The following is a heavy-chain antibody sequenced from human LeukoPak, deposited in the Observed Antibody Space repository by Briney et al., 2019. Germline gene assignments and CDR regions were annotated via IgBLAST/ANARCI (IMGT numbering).Heavy chain of an antibody. CDR2: ISGSGGTI. CDR1: GFTFSSYA. D-gene: IGHD2-2*01. V-gene: IGHV3-23*01. CDR3: AIHCSSTSCYGDAFDI. J-gene: IGHJ3*02. Sequence: QPGGSLRLSCAASGFTFSSYAMSWVRQAPGKGLEWVSAISGSGGTIYYADSVKGRFTISRDNAKNSLYLQMNSLRAEDTAVYYCAIHCSSTSCYGDAFDIWGQGTMVTVSS.